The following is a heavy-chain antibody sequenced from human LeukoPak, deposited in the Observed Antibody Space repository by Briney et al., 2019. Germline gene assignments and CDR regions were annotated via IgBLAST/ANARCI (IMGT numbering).Heavy chain of an antibody. CDR2: IIPILGIA. D-gene: IGHD3-22*01. CDR3: ASSYYYDSSGYYHAYY. Sequence: SVKISCKASGGTFSSYAISWVRQAPGQGLEWMGRIIPILGIANYAQKFQGRVTITADKSTSTAYMELSSLRSEDTAVYYCASSYYYDSSGYYHAYYWGQGTLVTVSS. V-gene: IGHV1-69*04. CDR1: GGTFSSYA. J-gene: IGHJ4*02.